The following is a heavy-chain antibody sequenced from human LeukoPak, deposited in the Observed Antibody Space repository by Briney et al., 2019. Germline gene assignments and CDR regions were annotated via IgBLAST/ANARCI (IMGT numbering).Heavy chain of an antibody. CDR3: AKNPVQLLLFGESFYFDY. D-gene: IGHD3-10*01. J-gene: IGHJ4*02. Sequence: GGSLRLSCVGSRFSFSNYAMNWVRQAPGKGLEWVSAISGSGGSTDYADSVKGRFTISRDNSKNTLYLQMNSLRAEDTAVYYCAKNPVQLLLFGESFYFDYWGQGTLVTVSS. CDR2: ISGSGGST. CDR1: RFSFSNYA. V-gene: IGHV3-23*01.